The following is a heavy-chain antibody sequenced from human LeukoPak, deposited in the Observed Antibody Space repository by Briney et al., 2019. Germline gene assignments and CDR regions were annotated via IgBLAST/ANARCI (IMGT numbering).Heavy chain of an antibody. J-gene: IGHJ4*02. CDR2: INPNSGGT. V-gene: IGHV1-2*02. Sequence: ASVKVSCNASGYTFTVYNMHWARQAPGQGLEWMGWINPNSGGTNYAQKFQGSVTMTRDTSISTAYMELSRLRPDDTAVYYCARDTKSGSGSYYFDYWGQGTLVTVSS. CDR3: ARDTKSGSGSYYFDY. D-gene: IGHD3-10*01. CDR1: GYTFTVYN.